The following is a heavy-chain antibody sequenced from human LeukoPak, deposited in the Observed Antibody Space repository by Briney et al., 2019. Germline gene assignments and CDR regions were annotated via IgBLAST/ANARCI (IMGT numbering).Heavy chain of an antibody. CDR3: AKGREWFGEFQVGFDP. CDR2: IYYSGST. Sequence: SETLSLTCTVSGGSISSYYWSWIRQPPGKGLEWIGYIYYSGSTNYNPSLKSGVTISVDTSKNQFSLKLSSVTAADTAVYYCAKGREWFGEFQVGFDPWGQGTLVTVSS. D-gene: IGHD3-10*01. J-gene: IGHJ5*02. CDR1: GGSISSYY. V-gene: IGHV4-59*01.